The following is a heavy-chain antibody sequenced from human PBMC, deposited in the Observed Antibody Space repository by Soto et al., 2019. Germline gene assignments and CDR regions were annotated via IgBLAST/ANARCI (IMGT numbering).Heavy chain of an antibody. Sequence: SCAASGFTFSSYGMHWVRQAPGKGLEWVAVIWYDGSNKYYADSVKGRFTISRDNSKNTLYLQMNSLRAEDTAVYYCARDLDDYDSSGYYPLPDYWGQGTLVTVSS. D-gene: IGHD3-22*01. V-gene: IGHV3-33*01. CDR3: ARDLDDYDSSGYYPLPDY. J-gene: IGHJ4*02. CDR1: GFTFSSYG. CDR2: IWYDGSNK.